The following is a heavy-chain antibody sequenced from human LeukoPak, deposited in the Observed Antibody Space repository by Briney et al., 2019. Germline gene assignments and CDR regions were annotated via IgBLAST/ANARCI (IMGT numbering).Heavy chain of an antibody. D-gene: IGHD6-6*01. V-gene: IGHV4-38-2*02. CDR2: IYHSGST. CDR3: ARDGSSSSIGY. Sequence: SETLSLTCTVSGYSISSGYYWGWIRQPPGKGLEWIGSIYHSGSTYYNPSLKSRVTISVDTSKNQFSLKLSSVTAADTAVYYCARDGSSSSIGYWGQGTLVTVSS. CDR1: GYSISSGYY. J-gene: IGHJ4*02.